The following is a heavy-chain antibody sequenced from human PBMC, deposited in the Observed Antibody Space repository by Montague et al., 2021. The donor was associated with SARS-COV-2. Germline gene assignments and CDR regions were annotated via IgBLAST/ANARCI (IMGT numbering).Heavy chain of an antibody. Sequence: SETLSLTCAVSGGSISSSNWWSWVRQPPGKGLEWIGEIYHSGSTNYNPSLKSRVTISVDKSKNQFSLKLSSVTAADTAVYYCAREPYYYDSSGLNYYYYGMDVWGQGTTVTASS. D-gene: IGHD3-22*01. V-gene: IGHV4-4*02. CDR1: GGSISSSNW. CDR2: IYHSGST. J-gene: IGHJ6*02. CDR3: AREPYYYDSSGLNYYYYGMDV.